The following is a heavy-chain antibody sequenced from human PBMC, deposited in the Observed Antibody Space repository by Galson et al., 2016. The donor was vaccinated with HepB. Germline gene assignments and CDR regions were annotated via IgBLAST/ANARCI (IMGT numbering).Heavy chain of an antibody. D-gene: IGHD3-10*01. CDR2: IIRDGSKI. CDR1: GFTINDYG. J-gene: IGHJ4*02. Sequence: SLRLSCAASGFTINDYGMHWVRQAPGKGLEWVSGIIRDGSKIDYADSVKGRVTISRDNAKDSLYLQMNSLRAEDTALYYCASIQESADYWGQGTTVTVSS. V-gene: IGHV3-9*01. CDR3: ASIQESADY.